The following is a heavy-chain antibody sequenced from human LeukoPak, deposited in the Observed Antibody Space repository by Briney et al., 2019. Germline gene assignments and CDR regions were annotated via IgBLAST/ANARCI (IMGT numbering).Heavy chain of an antibody. V-gene: IGHV4-59*08. Sequence: PSETLSLTCTVSGGSISSFYWNWIRQPPGKGLEWLGYIYYSGSSNYNPSLKSRITISVDTSRNQFSLNLSSVTAADTAVYYCARGSGGGSGAYYKDHYYGMDVWGPGTTVTVS. CDR1: GGSISSFY. D-gene: IGHD3-10*01. CDR3: ARGSGGGSGAYYKDHYYGMDV. J-gene: IGHJ6*02. CDR2: IYYSGSS.